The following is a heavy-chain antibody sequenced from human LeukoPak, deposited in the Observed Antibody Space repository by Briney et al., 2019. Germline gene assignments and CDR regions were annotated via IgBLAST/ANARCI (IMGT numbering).Heavy chain of an antibody. Sequence: GSLGLSCAASGFTISSYAMSWVRQAPGKGLEWVSAITGSGGSTYYADSVKGRFTISRDNSKNTLYLQMNSLRAEDTAVYYCAKSVYCSGGSCYSGFDPWGQGTLVTVSS. D-gene: IGHD2-15*01. CDR2: ITGSGGST. CDR3: AKSVYCSGGSCYSGFDP. V-gene: IGHV3-23*01. CDR1: GFTISSYA. J-gene: IGHJ5*02.